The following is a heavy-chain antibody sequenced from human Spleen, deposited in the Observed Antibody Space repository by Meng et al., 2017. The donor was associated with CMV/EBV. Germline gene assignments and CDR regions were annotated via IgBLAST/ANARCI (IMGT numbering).Heavy chain of an antibody. Sequence: QVQLVQSGAEVKKPGASVKVSCKASGYTFTSYGMSWLRQAPGQGLQWLGRIIPVLGIVNYAQKFQGRITITADKSTGTAYMEVSSLRSEDTAVYFCARACGGLPDYWGQGTLVTVSS. CDR2: IIPVLGIV. J-gene: IGHJ4*02. CDR1: GYTFTSYG. CDR3: ARACGGLPDY. V-gene: IGHV1-69*04. D-gene: IGHD3-16*01.